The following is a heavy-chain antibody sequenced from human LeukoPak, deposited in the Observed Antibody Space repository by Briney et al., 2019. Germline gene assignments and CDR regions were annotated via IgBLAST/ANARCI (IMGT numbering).Heavy chain of an antibody. D-gene: IGHD7-27*01. V-gene: IGHV3-74*01. CDR3: ARECDLPGAYYMDV. Sequence: PGGSLRLSCAASGFTFRSYEMNWVRQVPGKGLVWVSRISSDGSNTIYADSVKGRFTISRDNANNSLSLQMNSLRGDDAAVYYCARECDLPGAYYMDVWGKGTTVTVSS. J-gene: IGHJ6*03. CDR1: GFTFRSYE. CDR2: ISSDGSNT.